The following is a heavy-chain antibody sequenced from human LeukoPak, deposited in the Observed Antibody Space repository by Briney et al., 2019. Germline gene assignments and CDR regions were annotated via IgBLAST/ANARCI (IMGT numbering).Heavy chain of an antibody. CDR2: TYFRSKWYY. D-gene: IGHD1-26*01. CDR1: GDSVSNNIAA. V-gene: IGHV6-1*01. Sequence: SQTLSLTCAISGDSVSNNIAAWTWIRQSPSRGLEWLARTYFRSKWYYDYALAVKGRITINPDTSKNQFSLQLNSVTPEDTAVYFCARDPVGGSTIFDSWGQGTLVTVSS. J-gene: IGHJ4*02. CDR3: ARDPVGGSTIFDS.